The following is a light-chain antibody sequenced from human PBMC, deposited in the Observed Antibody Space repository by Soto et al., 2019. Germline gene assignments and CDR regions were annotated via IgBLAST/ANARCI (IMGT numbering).Light chain of an antibody. Sequence: DIQMTQSPSYVSASVGDRVTITCRASQGIKNWLAWYQQKPGKAPNLLIYTGSSLQSGVPSRFSGSGSGTDFTFTINSLQPEDFATYYCQQAASFPITFGQGTRLEI. CDR3: QQAASFPIT. J-gene: IGKJ5*01. CDR2: TGS. CDR1: QGIKNW. V-gene: IGKV1-12*01.